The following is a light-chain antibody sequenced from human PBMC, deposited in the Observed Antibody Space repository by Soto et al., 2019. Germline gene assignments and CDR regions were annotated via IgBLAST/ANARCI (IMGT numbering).Light chain of an antibody. CDR2: DAS. J-gene: IGKJ1*01. V-gene: IGKV1-5*01. CDR3: QQYGSYSRT. CDR1: QTISSW. Sequence: DIQMTQSPSTLSASVGDRVSITCRASQTISSWLAWYQQKPGKAPKVLIYDASTLESGVPSRFSGSGSGTEFTLTISSLQPDDFATYYCQQYGSYSRTFGQGTKVDI.